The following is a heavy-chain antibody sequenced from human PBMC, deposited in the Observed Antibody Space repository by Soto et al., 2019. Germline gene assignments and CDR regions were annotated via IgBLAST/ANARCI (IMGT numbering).Heavy chain of an antibody. CDR2: IKQDGSEK. V-gene: IGHV3-7*03. CDR3: ARVVRGYTDGLSSFDY. J-gene: IGHJ4*02. CDR1: GFTFSSYW. D-gene: IGHD5-18*01. Sequence: EVQLVESGGGLVQPGGSLRLSCAASGFTFSSYWMSWVRQAPGKGLEWVANIKQDGSEKEYVGSVRGRFTISRDNAKNSLYLQIDSLRAEDTAVYYCARVVRGYTDGLSSFDYWGQGTLVTVSS.